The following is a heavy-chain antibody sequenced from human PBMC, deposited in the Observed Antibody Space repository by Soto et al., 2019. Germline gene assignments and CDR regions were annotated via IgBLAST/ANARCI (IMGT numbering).Heavy chain of an antibody. CDR2: IHSVDGNT. Sequence: QVQVVQSGPEVKKPGASVTVSCKASGHPFNNYKIHWVRQAPGQGLEWLGWIHSVDGNTKYSERLQGRVTITWDTSASTAYIDLTSLRSEDTAVYYCARDEDIWGQGTLVTVSS. CDR1: GHPFNNYK. V-gene: IGHV1-3*01. CDR3: ARDEDI. J-gene: IGHJ4*02.